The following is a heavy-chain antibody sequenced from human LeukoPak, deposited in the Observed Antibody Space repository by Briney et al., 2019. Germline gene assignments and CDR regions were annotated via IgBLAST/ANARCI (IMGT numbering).Heavy chain of an antibody. V-gene: IGHV4-59*02. J-gene: IGHJ4*02. CDR3: TRWAALGPWDY. D-gene: IGHD7-27*01. CDR2: ISYSGNT. CDR1: GGSVNSYQ. Sequence: NPSETLCLTCTVSGGSVNSYQWGWIRQPPGKVLEWIAYISYSGNTNYNPSLRSRVTISIDTSKNQFSLRLNSVTTADTAVYYCTRWAALGPWDYWGQGTLVTVSS.